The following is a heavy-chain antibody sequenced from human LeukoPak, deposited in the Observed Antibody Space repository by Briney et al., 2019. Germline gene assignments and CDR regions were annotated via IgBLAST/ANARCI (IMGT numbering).Heavy chain of an antibody. CDR3: ARDSRITIFGVVRYYYMDV. Sequence: GGSLRLSCAASGVTFSSYSMNWVRQAPGKGLEWVSYISSSSSTIYYADSVKGRFTISRDNAKTSLYLQMNSLRAEATAVYYCARDSRITIFGVVRYYYMDVWGKGTTVTVSS. D-gene: IGHD3-3*01. V-gene: IGHV3-48*01. J-gene: IGHJ6*03. CDR2: ISSSSSTI. CDR1: GVTFSSYS.